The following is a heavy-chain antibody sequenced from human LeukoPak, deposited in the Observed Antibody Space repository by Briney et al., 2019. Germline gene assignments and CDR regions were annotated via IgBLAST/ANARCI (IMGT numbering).Heavy chain of an antibody. J-gene: IGHJ4*02. D-gene: IGHD2-2*01. Sequence: ASVKASCKASGYTFTSYAMHWVRQAPGQRLEWMGWINAGNGNTKYSQKFQGRVTITRDTSASTAYMELSSLRAEDTAVYYCARDHCSSTNCPPYFDYWGQGTLVTVSS. CDR2: INAGNGNT. CDR1: GYTFTSYA. V-gene: IGHV1-3*01. CDR3: ARDHCSSTNCPPYFDY.